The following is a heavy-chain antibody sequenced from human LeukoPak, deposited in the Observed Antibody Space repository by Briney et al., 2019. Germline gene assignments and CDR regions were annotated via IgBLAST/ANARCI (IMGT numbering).Heavy chain of an antibody. J-gene: IGHJ3*02. Sequence: ASETLSLTCTVSGGSISSYYWSWIRQPPGEGLEWIGHIFYSGSTNYNPSLKSRVTISIDTSKTQFSLRLSSVTAADTAVYYCARQDVATSHDAFDIWGQETMVTVSS. CDR1: GGSISSYY. D-gene: IGHD5-12*01. V-gene: IGHV4-59*08. CDR2: IFYSGST. CDR3: ARQDVATSHDAFDI.